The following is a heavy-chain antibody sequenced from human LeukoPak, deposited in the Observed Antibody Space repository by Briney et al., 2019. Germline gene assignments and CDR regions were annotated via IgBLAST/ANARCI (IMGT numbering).Heavy chain of an antibody. Sequence: SETLSLTCAVYGGSFSGYYWSWIRQPPGKGLEWIGEINHSGSTNYNPSLKSRVTISVDTSKNQFSLKLSSVTATDTAVYYCAREGLLTGYYFFDYWGQGTLVTVSS. D-gene: IGHD3-9*01. V-gene: IGHV4-34*01. J-gene: IGHJ4*02. CDR2: INHSGST. CDR1: GGSFSGYY. CDR3: AREGLLTGYYFFDY.